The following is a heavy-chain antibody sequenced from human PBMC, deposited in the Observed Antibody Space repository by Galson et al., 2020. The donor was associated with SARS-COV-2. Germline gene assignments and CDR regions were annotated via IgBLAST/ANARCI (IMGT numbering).Heavy chain of an antibody. D-gene: IGHD2-15*01. V-gene: IGHV4-59*01. CDR1: GGSISSYY. Sequence: SETLSLTCTVSGGSISSYYWSWIRQPPGKGLEWIGYIYYSGSTNYNPSLKSRVTISVDTSKNQFSLKLSSVTAADTALYYCARGDVGYCSGGSCYWFDPWGQGTQVTVSS. J-gene: IGHJ5*02. CDR3: ARGDVGYCSGGSCYWFDP. CDR2: IYYSGST.